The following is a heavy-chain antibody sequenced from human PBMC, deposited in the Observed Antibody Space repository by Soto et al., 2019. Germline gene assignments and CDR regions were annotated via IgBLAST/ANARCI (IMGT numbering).Heavy chain of an antibody. V-gene: IGHV4-39*01. J-gene: IGHJ4*02. CDR3: ASILVEQWLEEYFDY. D-gene: IGHD6-19*01. CDR2: IYYSGST. CDR1: GGSISSSSYY. Sequence: PSETLSLTCTVSGGSISSSSYYWGWIRQPPGKGLEWIGSIYYSGSTYYNPSLKSRVTISVDTSKNQFSLKLSSVTAADTAVYYCASILVEQWLEEYFDYRGQGTLVTVSS.